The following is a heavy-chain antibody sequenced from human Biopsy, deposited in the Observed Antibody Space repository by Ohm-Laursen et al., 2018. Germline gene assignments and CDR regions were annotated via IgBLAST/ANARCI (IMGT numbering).Heavy chain of an antibody. CDR2: IYYSGNT. Sequence: SDTLSLTCTVSGGSISDSTYHWGWIRQSPGKGLEWIGNIYYSGNTDYSPSLKSRVTISVDTSNNQFSLRLTSVTAADTAVYYCARDYGRGSLFDPWGQGTLVTVSS. CDR1: GGSISDSTYH. CDR3: ARDYGRGSLFDP. V-gene: IGHV4-39*07. D-gene: IGHD2-15*01. J-gene: IGHJ5*02.